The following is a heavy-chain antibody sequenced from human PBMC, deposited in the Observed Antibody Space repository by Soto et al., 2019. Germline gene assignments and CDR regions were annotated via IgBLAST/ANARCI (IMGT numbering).Heavy chain of an antibody. D-gene: IGHD3-10*01. V-gene: IGHV3-7*01. J-gene: IGHJ5*02. CDR2: IKQDGSEK. CDR1: GLTFSSYW. Sequence: EVHLVESGGGLAQPGGSLRLSCAASGLTFSSYWMTWVRQAPGKGLEWVANIKQDGSEKYYVGSVKGRFTISRDNAKNSLYLQMNNLRVEDTAVYYCARGEAIGDDPWGHGTLVTVSS. CDR3: ARGEAIGDDP.